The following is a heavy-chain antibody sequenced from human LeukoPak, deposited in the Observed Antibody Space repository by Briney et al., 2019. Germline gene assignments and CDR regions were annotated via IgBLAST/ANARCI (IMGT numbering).Heavy chain of an antibody. D-gene: IGHD6-19*01. CDR1: GGSFSGYY. CDR2: INHSGST. J-gene: IGHJ4*02. V-gene: IGHV4-34*01. Sequence: SETLSLTCAVYGGSFSGYYWSWIRQPPGKGLEWIGEINHSGSTNYNPSLKSRVTISVDTSKNQFPLKLSSVTAADTAVYYCARTSGWYNFDYWGQGTLVTVSS. CDR3: ARTSGWYNFDY.